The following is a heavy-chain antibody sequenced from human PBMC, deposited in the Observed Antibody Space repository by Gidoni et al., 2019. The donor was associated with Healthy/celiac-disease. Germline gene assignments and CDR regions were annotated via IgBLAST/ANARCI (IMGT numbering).Heavy chain of an antibody. J-gene: IGHJ6*02. CDR3: AITSRGIAARTYYYGMDV. D-gene: IGHD6-6*01. CDR1: GYTFTGYY. V-gene: IGHV1-2*02. CDR2: INPNSGGT. Sequence: GAEVKKPGASVKVSCKASGYTFTGYYMHWVRQAPGQGLEWMGWINPNSGGTNYAQKFQGRVTMTRDTSISTAYMELSRLRSDDTAVYYCAITSRGIAARTYYYGMDVWGQGTTVTVSS.